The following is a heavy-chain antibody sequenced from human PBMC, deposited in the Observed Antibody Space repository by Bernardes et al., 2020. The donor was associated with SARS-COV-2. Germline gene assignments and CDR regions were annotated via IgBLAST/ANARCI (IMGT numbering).Heavy chain of an antibody. CDR1: GFTFSSYA. V-gene: IGHV3-23*01. Sequence: GGSLRLSRAASGFTFSSYAMSWVRQAPGKGLEWVSGISGSGDRTNYAGSVKGRFTISRDTSKSTLYLQMNSLRAEDTAVYYCAKGRDRGDLVPFDYWSQGARVTGSS. J-gene: IGHJ4*02. CDR2: ISGSGDRT. D-gene: IGHD3-16*01. CDR3: AKGRDRGDLVPFDY.